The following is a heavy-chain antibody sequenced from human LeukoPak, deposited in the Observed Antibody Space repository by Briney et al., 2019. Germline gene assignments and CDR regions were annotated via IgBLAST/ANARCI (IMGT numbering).Heavy chain of an antibody. CDR3: ARGRYCSDGGCYLDY. CDR2: IYYSGTT. J-gene: IGHJ4*02. D-gene: IGHD2-15*01. Sequence: SETLSLTCTVSGGSISNYYWNWIRQPPGKGLEWIGYIYYSGTTNYNPSLKSRVTMSVDTSKNHFSLKLSSVTAADTAVYYCARGRYCSDGGCYLDYWGQGTLVTVSS. CDR1: GGSISNYY. V-gene: IGHV4-59*12.